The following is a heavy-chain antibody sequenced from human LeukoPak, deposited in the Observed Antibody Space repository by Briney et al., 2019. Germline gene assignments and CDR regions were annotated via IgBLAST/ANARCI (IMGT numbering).Heavy chain of an antibody. CDR2: ISYDGSNK. J-gene: IGHJ4*02. D-gene: IGHD3-3*01. Sequence: QPGRSLRLSCAASGFTFSSYAMHWVRQAPGKGLEWVAVISYDGSNKYYADSVKGRFTISRDNSKNTLYLQMNSLRAEDTAVYYCARDRYSTIFGGWGQGTLVTVSS. CDR1: GFTFSSYA. CDR3: ARDRYSTIFGG. V-gene: IGHV3-30*14.